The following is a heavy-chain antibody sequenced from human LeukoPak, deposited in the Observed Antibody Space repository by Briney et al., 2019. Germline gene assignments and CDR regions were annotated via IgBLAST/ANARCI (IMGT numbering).Heavy chain of an antibody. J-gene: IGHJ4*02. CDR1: GYTFTNHG. Sequence: ASVKVSCKASGYTFTNHGITWVRQAPGQGLEWMGWISAYNGDTKYAQKLQGRVTMTTDTSTNTAYMELRSPRSDDTAVYYCARDPSNSSGFHPHSDYWGQGTLVTVSS. CDR2: ISAYNGDT. D-gene: IGHD3-22*01. CDR3: ARDPSNSSGFHPHSDY. V-gene: IGHV1-18*01.